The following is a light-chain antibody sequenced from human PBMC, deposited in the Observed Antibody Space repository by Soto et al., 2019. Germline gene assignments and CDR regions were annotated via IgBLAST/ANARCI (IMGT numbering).Light chain of an antibody. CDR2: AAS. V-gene: IGKV1-39*01. Sequence: DIQMTQYPSSLSASVGDRVTITCRASESISRHLNWYQQKPGKAPNLLIYAASTLQNGVPSRFSGSGSGTDFTLTISSLQPEDFATYYCQQSYSTLSISVGQGTRLEIK. CDR3: QQSYSTLSIS. CDR1: ESISRH. J-gene: IGKJ5*01.